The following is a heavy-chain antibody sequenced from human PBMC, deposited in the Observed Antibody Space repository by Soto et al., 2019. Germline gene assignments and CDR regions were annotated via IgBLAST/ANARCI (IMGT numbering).Heavy chain of an antibody. D-gene: IGHD6-13*01. V-gene: IGHV1-24*01. J-gene: IGHJ5*02. CDR1: GYTLTELS. CDR2: FDPEDGET. Sequence: ASVKVSCKVSGYTLTELSMHWVRQAPGKGLEWMGGFDPEDGETIYAQKFQGRVTMTEDTSTDTAYMELSSLRSEDTAVYYCATDSSSSWSPIRGNWFDPWGQGTLVTVSS. CDR3: ATDSSSSWSPIRGNWFDP.